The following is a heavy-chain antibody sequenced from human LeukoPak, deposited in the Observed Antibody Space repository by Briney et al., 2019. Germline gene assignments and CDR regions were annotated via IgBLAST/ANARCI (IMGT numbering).Heavy chain of an antibody. Sequence: PSETLSLTCTASGGSISSYYWSWLRQPPGKGLEWIGYIYHSGSTNYNPSLTSRVTISVDASKNQFSLKLYSVTAADTAVYYCARGFSSGWYYFDYWGQGTLVTVSS. CDR2: IYHSGST. V-gene: IGHV4-59*01. J-gene: IGHJ4*02. D-gene: IGHD6-19*01. CDR3: ARGFSSGWYYFDY. CDR1: GGSISSYY.